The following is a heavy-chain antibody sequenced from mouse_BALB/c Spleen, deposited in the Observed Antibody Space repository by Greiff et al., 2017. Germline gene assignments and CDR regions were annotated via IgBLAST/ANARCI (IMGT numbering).Heavy chain of an antibody. CDR1: GYSITSDYA. J-gene: IGHJ4*01. CDR3: AREGVGAMDD. CDR2: ISYSGST. Sequence: EVKLVESGPGLVKPSQSLSLTCTVTGYSITSDYAWNWIRQFPGNKLEWMGYISYSGSTSYNPSLKSRISITRDTSKNQFFLQLNSVTTEDTATYYCAREGVGAMDDWGQGTSVTVSS. V-gene: IGHV3-2*02. D-gene: IGHD1-1*01.